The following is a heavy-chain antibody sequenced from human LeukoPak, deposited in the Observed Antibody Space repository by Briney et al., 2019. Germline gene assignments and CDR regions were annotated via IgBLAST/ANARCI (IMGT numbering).Heavy chain of an antibody. D-gene: IGHD3-3*01. CDR1: GGSFSGYY. J-gene: IGHJ4*02. CDR2: INHSGST. Sequence: SETLSLTCAVYGGSFSGYYRSWIRRPPGTGLEWIGEINHSGSTNYNPSLKSRVTISVDTSKNQFSLKLSSVTAADTAVYYCARAGGVRRSFDYWGQGTLVTVSS. CDR3: ARAGGVRRSFDY. V-gene: IGHV4-34*01.